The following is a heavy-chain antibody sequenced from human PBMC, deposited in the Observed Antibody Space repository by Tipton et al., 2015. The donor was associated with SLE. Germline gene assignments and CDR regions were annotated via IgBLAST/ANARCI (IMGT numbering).Heavy chain of an antibody. V-gene: IGHV4-39*07. CDR2: IYYSGST. CDR3: ASSGDGQWLAYFDY. Sequence: TLSLTCTVSGGSISSSSYYWGWIRQPPGKGLEWIGNIYYSGSTYYNPSLKSRVTISVDTSKNQFSLKLSSVTAADTAVYYCASSGDGQWLAYFDYWGQGTLVTVSS. D-gene: IGHD6-19*01. CDR1: GGSISSSSYY. J-gene: IGHJ4*02.